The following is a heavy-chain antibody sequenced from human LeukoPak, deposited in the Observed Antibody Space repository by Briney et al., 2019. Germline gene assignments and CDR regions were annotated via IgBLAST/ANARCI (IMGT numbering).Heavy chain of an antibody. J-gene: IGHJ4*02. CDR1: GYTFTGYY. D-gene: IGHD3-3*01. V-gene: IGHV1-2*06. Sequence: DSVEVSCKASGYTFTGYYMHWVRQAPGQGLEWMGRINPNSGGTNYAQKFQGRVTMTRDTSIRTAYMELSSLRSDDTAVYYCGIAGVVTTIDYWGQGTLVTVSS. CDR3: GIAGVVTTIDY. CDR2: INPNSGGT.